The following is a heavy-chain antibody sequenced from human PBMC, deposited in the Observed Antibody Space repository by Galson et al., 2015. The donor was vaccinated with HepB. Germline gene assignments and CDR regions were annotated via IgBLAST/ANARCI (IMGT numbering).Heavy chain of an antibody. CDR1: GFTFSSQD. CDR2: IGTIGDT. Sequence: SLRLSCAASGFTFSSQDMHWVRQTTGRGLEWVSGIGTIGDTFYSTSVRGRFTISRENAKNSLYLQMNSLRDDDTAVYYCARAAFGSNSYWYFDLWGRGTLVTVSS. D-gene: IGHD4-23*01. V-gene: IGHV3-13*01. J-gene: IGHJ2*01. CDR3: ARAAFGSNSYWYFDL.